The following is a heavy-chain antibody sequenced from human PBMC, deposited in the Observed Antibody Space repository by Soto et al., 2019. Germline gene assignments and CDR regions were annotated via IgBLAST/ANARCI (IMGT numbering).Heavy chain of an antibody. Sequence: VPLLESGGGLVQPGGSLRLSCAASGFTFSNYAMSWVRQAPGRGLEWVSIISGTGGSTYYADSVKGRFTISRDNSMNPLYLQMNSLRAEDTALYYCAKEQSWKATDYWGQGTLVTIFS. D-gene: IGHD1-1*01. CDR1: GFTFSNYA. J-gene: IGHJ4*02. V-gene: IGHV3-23*01. CDR2: ISGTGGST. CDR3: AKEQSWKATDY.